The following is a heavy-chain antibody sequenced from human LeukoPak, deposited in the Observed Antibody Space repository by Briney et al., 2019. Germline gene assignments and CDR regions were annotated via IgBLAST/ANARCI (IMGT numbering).Heavy chain of an antibody. D-gene: IGHD4-17*01. J-gene: IGHJ6*03. V-gene: IGHV1-69*13. Sequence: SVKVSCKASRGTFSSYAISWVRQAPGQGLEWMGGIIPIFGTANYAQKFQGRVTITADESTSTAYMELSSLRSEDTAVYYCARGYGDYAYYYYMDVWGKGTTVTVSS. CDR2: IIPIFGTA. CDR1: RGTFSSYA. CDR3: ARGYGDYAYYYYMDV.